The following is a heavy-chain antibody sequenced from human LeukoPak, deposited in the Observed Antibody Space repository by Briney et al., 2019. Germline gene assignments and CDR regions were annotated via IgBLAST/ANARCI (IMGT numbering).Heavy chain of an antibody. V-gene: IGHV4-39*01. J-gene: IGHJ4*02. D-gene: IGHD2/OR15-2a*01. CDR1: GGSISSISYY. CDR2: IYYSGST. Sequence: SETLSLTCIVSGGSISSISYYWGWIRQPPGKGLEWIGSIYYSGSTYYNPSFKSRVTISVDTSKNRFSLKLSSVTAADTAVYYCAIHKGAQYFDYWGQGSLVTVSS. CDR3: AIHKGAQYFDY.